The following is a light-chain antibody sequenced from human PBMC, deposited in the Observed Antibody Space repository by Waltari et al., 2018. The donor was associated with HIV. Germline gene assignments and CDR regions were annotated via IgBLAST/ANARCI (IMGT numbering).Light chain of an antibody. V-gene: IGKV3-11*01. Sequence: IVSTKSPPTMSLSPGERVTLSCRASQSVSIYLAWYQQKPGQPPRLLIYDASNRATAIPARFSGSGSGTDFTLTISSLEPEDFAVYYCQQRSRWPPAYTFGQGTKLEIK. J-gene: IGKJ2*01. CDR1: QSVSIY. CDR3: QQRSRWPPAYT. CDR2: DAS.